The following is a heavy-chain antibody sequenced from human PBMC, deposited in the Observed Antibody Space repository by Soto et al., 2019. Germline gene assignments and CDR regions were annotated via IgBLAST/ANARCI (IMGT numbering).Heavy chain of an antibody. Sequence: PGGSLRLSCAASGFTFSSYGMHWVRQAPGKGLEWVAVISYDGSNKYYADSVKGRFTISRDNSKNTLYLQMNSLRAEDTAVYYCAKSATAMASDWGQGTLGTVSS. CDR2: ISYDGSNK. V-gene: IGHV3-30*18. J-gene: IGHJ4*02. D-gene: IGHD5-18*01. CDR3: AKSATAMASD. CDR1: GFTFSSYG.